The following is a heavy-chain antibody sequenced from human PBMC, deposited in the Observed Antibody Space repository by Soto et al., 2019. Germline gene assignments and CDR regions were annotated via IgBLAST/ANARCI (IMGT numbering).Heavy chain of an antibody. CDR1: GGTFSSYA. J-gene: IGHJ6*02. V-gene: IGHV1-69*13. D-gene: IGHD3-10*01. Sequence: GASVKVSCKASGGTFSSYAISWVRQAPGQGLEWMGGIIPIFGTANYAQKFQGRVTITADESTSTAYMELSSLRSEDTAVYYCARDRYYYGSGGVGYYYGMDVWGQGTTVTVSS. CDR3: ARDRYYYGSGGVGYYYGMDV. CDR2: IIPIFGTA.